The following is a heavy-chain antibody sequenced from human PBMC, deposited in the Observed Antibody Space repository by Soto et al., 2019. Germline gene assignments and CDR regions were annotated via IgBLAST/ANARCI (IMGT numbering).Heavy chain of an antibody. CDR1: GFTFSSYS. D-gene: IGHD3-22*01. Sequence: PGGSLRLSCAASGFTFSSYSMNWVRQAPGKGLEWVSSISSSSSYIYYADSVKGRVTISRDNAKNSLYLQMNSLRAEDTAVYYCARHDYYDSSGSSYYGMDVWGQGTTVTVSS. CDR2: ISSSSSYI. CDR3: ARHDYYDSSGSSYYGMDV. V-gene: IGHV3-21*01. J-gene: IGHJ6*02.